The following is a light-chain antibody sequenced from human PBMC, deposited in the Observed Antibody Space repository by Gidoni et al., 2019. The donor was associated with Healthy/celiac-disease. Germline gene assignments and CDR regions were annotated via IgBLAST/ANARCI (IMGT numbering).Light chain of an antibody. CDR1: QSVSSSY. J-gene: IGKJ2*04. Sequence: EIVLTQSTGTLSLSPGERATLSCRASQSVSSSYLAWYQQKPGQAPRLLIYGASSRATGIPDSFSGSWSGTDFTLTISSLEPEDFAVYYCQQYGSSPMCIFGQGTKLEIK. CDR2: GAS. V-gene: IGKV3-20*01. CDR3: QQYGSSPMCI.